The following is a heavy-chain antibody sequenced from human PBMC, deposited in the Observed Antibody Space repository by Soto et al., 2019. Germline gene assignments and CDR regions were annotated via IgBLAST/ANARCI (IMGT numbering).Heavy chain of an antibody. V-gene: IGHV1-3*01. CDR1: GYNFADYA. CDR2: ISAGNGNT. D-gene: IGHD3-22*01. CDR3: AREVSGYKRRSYDS. J-gene: IGHJ4*02. Sequence: GASVKVSCKASGYNFADYALHWLRQAPGQGLEWMGWISAGNGNTKYSQEFKGTVTITRDTSASTVYMELSSLRSGDTAVYFCAREVSGYKRRSYDSWGQGTLVTVSA.